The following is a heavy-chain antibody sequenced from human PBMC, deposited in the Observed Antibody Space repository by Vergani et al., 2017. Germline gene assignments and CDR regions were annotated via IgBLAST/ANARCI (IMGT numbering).Heavy chain of an antibody. CDR1: GGSISSSSYY. J-gene: IGHJ4*02. CDR3: AKDYGLEWLVPEYFDY. Sequence: QLQLQESGPGLVKPSETLSLTCTVSGGSISSSSYYWGWIRQPPGKGLEWIGSIYYSGSTYYNPSLKSRVTISVDTSKNQFSLKLSSVTAADTAVYYCAKDYGLEWLVPEYFDYWGQGTLVTVSS. V-gene: IGHV4-39*07. CDR2: IYYSGST. D-gene: IGHD6-19*01.